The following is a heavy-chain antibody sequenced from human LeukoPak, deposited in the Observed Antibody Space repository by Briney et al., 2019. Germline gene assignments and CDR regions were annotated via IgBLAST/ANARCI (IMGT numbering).Heavy chain of an antibody. J-gene: IGHJ4*02. V-gene: IGHV4-59*01. D-gene: IGHD1-26*01. CDR2: IYYSGST. Sequence: SETLSLTCAVYGGSFSGYYWSWIRQPPGKGLEWIGYIYYSGSTNYNPSLKSRVTISVDTSKNQFSLKLSSVTAADTAVYYCASTGSYRNYFDYWGQGTLVTVSS. CDR3: ASTGSYRNYFDY. CDR1: GGSFSGYY.